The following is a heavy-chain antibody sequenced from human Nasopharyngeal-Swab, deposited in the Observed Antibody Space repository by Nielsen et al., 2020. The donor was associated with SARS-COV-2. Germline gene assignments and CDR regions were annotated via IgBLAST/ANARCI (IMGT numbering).Heavy chain of an antibody. CDR3: AKDMGETGTTRYFQH. V-gene: IGHV3-43D*03. J-gene: IGHJ1*01. CDR1: GFTFDDYA. CDR2: ISWDGGTT. Sequence: GGSLRLSCAVSGFTFDDYAMHWVRQPPGKGLEWVALISWDGGTTFYSDSVKGRFTISTDNSKNSLYLQMNSLRAEDSALYYCAKDMGETGTTRYFQHWGQGTLVTVSS. D-gene: IGHD1-7*01.